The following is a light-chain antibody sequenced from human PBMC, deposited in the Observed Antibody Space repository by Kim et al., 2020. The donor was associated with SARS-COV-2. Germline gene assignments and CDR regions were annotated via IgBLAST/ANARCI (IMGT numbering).Light chain of an antibody. CDR3: LQYHSYPVT. CDR1: QGITNY. CDR2: AAS. V-gene: IGKV1-16*01. Sequence: ASVRDRVTLTCRARQGITNYLAWVQQRPGKAPKSLIYAASSLQSGVPSRFSGSVSGTDFTLTIHILQPEDFATYYCLQYHSYPVTFGQGTRLEIK. J-gene: IGKJ5*01.